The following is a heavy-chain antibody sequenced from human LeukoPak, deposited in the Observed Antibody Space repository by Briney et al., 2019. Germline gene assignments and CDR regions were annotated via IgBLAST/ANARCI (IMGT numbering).Heavy chain of an antibody. CDR1: GFTFRSYG. CDR3: AKDRCSSTSCYSDY. J-gene: IGHJ4*02. CDR2: IRFDGNNK. D-gene: IGHD2-2*01. Sequence: GGSLRLSCATSGFTFRSYGMHWVRQAPGKGLEWVAFIRFDGNNKYNADSVKGRFTISRDNSKNTLYLQMNSLRAEDTAVYYCAKDRCSSTSCYSDYWGQGTLVTVSS. V-gene: IGHV3-30*02.